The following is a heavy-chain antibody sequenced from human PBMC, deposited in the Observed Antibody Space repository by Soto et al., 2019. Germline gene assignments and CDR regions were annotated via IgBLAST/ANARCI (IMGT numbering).Heavy chain of an antibody. CDR2: ISGSGST. CDR1: GFTFSNYA. D-gene: IGHD5-12*01. J-gene: IGHJ4*02. V-gene: IGHV3-23*01. CDR3: AKVPLRLDYFDY. Sequence: EVQLLESGGGLVQPGGSLRLSCAASGFTFSNYAMNWVRQAPGKGLEWVSAISGSGSTYYADSVKGRFTISRDNSKNPLYLQMNSLRAEDTAVYYRAKVPLRLDYFDYWGPGTPVTVSS.